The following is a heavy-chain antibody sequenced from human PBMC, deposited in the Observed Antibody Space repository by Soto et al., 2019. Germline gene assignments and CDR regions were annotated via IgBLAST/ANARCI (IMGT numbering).Heavy chain of an antibody. CDR3: ARYNGTYYVY. CDR1: GYSISSSNW. D-gene: IGHD1-26*01. V-gene: IGHV4-28*01. CDR2: IYYSGTT. Sequence: SETLSLTCAVSGYSISSSNWWGWIRQPPGKGLEWIGYIYYSGTTYYNPSLKSRVTISVDTSKNQFSLKLSSVTAADTAVYYCARYNGTYYVYWGQGTLVTVSS. J-gene: IGHJ4*02.